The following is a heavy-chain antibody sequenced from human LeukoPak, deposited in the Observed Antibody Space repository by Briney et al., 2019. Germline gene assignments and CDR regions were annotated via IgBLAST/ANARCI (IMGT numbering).Heavy chain of an antibody. V-gene: IGHV4-59*01. CDR2: IQYSGST. J-gene: IGHJ4*02. D-gene: IGHD4-17*01. Sequence: SETLSLTCTVSGGSISSYYWSWIRQPPGKGPEWIGYIQYSGSTNYNPSLKSRVTISVDTSKKQFSLNLSSVIAADAARYYCARTVRGDYVDYWGQGALVTVSS. CDR3: ARTVRGDYVDY. CDR1: GGSISSYY.